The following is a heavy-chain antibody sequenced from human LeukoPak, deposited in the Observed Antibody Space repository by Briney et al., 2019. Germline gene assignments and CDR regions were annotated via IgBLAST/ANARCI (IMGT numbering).Heavy chain of an antibody. CDR2: IKQDGSEK. CDR1: GFPFSSYW. V-gene: IGHV3-7*01. Sequence: GGSLVLSCAASGFPFSSYWMSWVRQAPGKGLEWVAKIKQDGSEKYYVDSVKGRFTIPRDNAKNSLYLQMNSLRAEDTAVYYCARDYYGMDVWGQGTTVTVSS. CDR3: ARDYYGMDV. J-gene: IGHJ6*02.